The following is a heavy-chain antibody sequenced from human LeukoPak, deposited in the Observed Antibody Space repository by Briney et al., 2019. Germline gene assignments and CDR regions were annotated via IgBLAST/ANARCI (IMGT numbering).Heavy chain of an antibody. J-gene: IGHJ6*03. Sequence: GGSLRLSRAASGFTFDDYAMHWVRQAPGKGLEWVSLISWDGGSTYYADSVKGRFTISRDNSKNSLYPQMNSLRAEDTALYYCAKGGRSGYSGYRYYYYMDVWGKGTTVTVSS. V-gene: IGHV3-43D*03. CDR2: ISWDGGST. CDR3: AKGGRSGYSGYRYYYYMDV. CDR1: GFTFDDYA. D-gene: IGHD5-12*01.